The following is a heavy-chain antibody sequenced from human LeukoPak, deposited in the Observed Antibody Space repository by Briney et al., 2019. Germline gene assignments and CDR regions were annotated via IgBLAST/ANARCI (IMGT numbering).Heavy chain of an antibody. CDR2: IIPISGTA. CDR3: ARGQGIAVAGYFDY. Sequence: GSSVKVSCKASGGTFSSYAISWVRQAPGQGLEWMGGIIPISGTANYAQKFQGRVTITADESTSTAYMELSSLRSEDTAVYYCARGQGIAVAGYFDYWGQGTLVTVPS. J-gene: IGHJ4*02. D-gene: IGHD6-19*01. V-gene: IGHV1-69*01. CDR1: GGTFSSYA.